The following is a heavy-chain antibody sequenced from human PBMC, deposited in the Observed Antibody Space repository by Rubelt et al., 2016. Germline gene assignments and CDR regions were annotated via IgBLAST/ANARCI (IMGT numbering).Heavy chain of an antibody. J-gene: IGHJ4*02. Sequence: EVQLVESGGRLVQPGGSLRLSCAASGFTFSNYAMTWIRQAPGKGLEWVSGISGSGGSTYYADSVRGRFTISRDNSKNTLFLQMNSLRADDTAVYYCAKQAGGNSDYWGQGTLVTVSS. CDR2: ISGSGGST. D-gene: IGHD4-23*01. CDR3: AKQAGGNSDY. V-gene: IGHV3-23*04. CDR1: GFTFSNYA.